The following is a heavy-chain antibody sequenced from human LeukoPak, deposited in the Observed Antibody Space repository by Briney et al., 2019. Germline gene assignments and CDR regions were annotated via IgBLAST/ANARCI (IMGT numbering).Heavy chain of an antibody. V-gene: IGHV4-39*07. Sequence: SETLSLTCTVSGGSISSSSYYWGWLRQPPGKGLEWIGSIYYSGSTNYNPSLKSRVTISVDTSKNQFSLKLSSVTAADTAVYYCARGDDYGPLDWGQGTLVTVSS. J-gene: IGHJ4*02. D-gene: IGHD4-17*01. CDR1: GGSISSSSYY. CDR3: ARGDDYGPLD. CDR2: IYYSGST.